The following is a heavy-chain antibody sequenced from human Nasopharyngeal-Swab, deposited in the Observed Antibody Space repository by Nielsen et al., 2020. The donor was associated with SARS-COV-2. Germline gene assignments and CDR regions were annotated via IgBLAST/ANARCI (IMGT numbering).Heavy chain of an antibody. D-gene: IGHD1-26*01. V-gene: IGHV3-74*03. CDR1: GFTFRTYW. CDR2: VNSDGSLI. CDR3: ARGMGDY. Sequence: GGSLRLSCAASGFTFRTYWMHWVRQVPGKGLVWVSRVNSDGSLITYADSVKGRFTISRDNARSTLYLQMNSVRAEDTAVYYCARGMGDYWGRGTLVTLSS. J-gene: IGHJ4*02.